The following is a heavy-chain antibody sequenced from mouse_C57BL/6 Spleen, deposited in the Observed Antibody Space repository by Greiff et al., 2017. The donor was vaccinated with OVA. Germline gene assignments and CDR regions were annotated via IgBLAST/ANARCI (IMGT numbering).Heavy chain of an antibody. CDR3: VRHGGDFAY. V-gene: IGHV10-1*01. D-gene: IGHD2-13*01. Sequence: GGGLVQPKGSLKLSCAASGFSFNTYAMNWVRQAPGKGLEWVARIRSKSNNYATYYADSVKDRFTISRDDSESMLYLQMNNLKTEDTAMYYCVRHGGDFAYWGQGTLVTVSA. J-gene: IGHJ3*01. CDR2: IRSKSNNYAT. CDR1: GFSFNTYA.